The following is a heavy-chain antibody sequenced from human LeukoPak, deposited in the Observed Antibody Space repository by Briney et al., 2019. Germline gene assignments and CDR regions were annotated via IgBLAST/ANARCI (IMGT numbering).Heavy chain of an antibody. V-gene: IGHV4-4*07. Sequence: SETLSLTCTVSAGSISNSYWSWTRQPAGEGLEWIGRIYSSGSTDYNPSLKSRVTMSIGTSNNQFSLRLTSVTAADTAVYYCARVADILTGYALYYYAMDVWGQGTTVTVSS. J-gene: IGHJ6*02. CDR2: IYSSGST. D-gene: IGHD3-9*01. CDR1: AGSISNSY. CDR3: ARVADILTGYALYYYAMDV.